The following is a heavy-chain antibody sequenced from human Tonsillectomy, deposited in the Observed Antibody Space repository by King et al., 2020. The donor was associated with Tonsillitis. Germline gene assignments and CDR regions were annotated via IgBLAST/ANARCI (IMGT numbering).Heavy chain of an antibody. CDR1: GYSFTNFW. V-gene: IGHV5-10-1*03. CDR3: ARRGCNY. J-gene: IGHJ4*02. Sequence: VQLVESGAEVKKPGESLRISCTGSGYSFTNFWISWVRQMPGKGLEWMGKIDPSDTSTNYNPAFQGHVTISADKSTSTAYLQWSSLKASDTAMYYCARRGCNYWGQGTPVTVSS. CDR2: IDPSDTST. D-gene: IGHD4/OR15-4a*01.